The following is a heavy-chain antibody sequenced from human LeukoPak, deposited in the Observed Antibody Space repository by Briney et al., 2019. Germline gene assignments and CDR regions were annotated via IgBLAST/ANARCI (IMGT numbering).Heavy chain of an antibody. CDR2: ISWNSGSI. CDR1: GFTFSSYW. CDR3: AKDMSEDVDTAMVIDY. Sequence: GGSLRLSCAASGFTFSSYWMSWVRQAPGKGLEWVSGISWNSGSIGYADSVKGRFTISRDNAKNSLYLQMNSLRAEDTALYYCAKDMSEDVDTAMVIDYWGQGTLVTVSS. V-gene: IGHV3-9*01. D-gene: IGHD5-18*01. J-gene: IGHJ4*02.